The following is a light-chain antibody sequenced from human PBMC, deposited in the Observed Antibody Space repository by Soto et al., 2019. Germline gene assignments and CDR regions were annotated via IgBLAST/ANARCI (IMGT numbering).Light chain of an antibody. CDR1: QSFRGL. Sequence: EVVLTQSPVTLSLSPGERATLSSRASQSFRGLLTWYQQKPGQAPRLLIYDAYNRATGIPPRYSGSGSGTDFTLTISSLEPEDSAVYYCQQRHMWPITFGQGTRLEMK. CDR3: QQRHMWPIT. V-gene: IGKV3-11*01. CDR2: DAY. J-gene: IGKJ5*01.